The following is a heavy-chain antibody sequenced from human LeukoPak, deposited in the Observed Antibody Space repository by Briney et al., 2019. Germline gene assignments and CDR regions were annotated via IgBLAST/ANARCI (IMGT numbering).Heavy chain of an antibody. Sequence: GESLKISCKGSGYRFTDHWIAWVRQLPGKGLECMGIINPVDSETRYSPSFQGQVTISVDKSITTASLQWSSLRASDTAMYYRARQGSSTTSWQTIDYWGQGTLVSVSS. CDR2: INPVDSET. CDR3: ARQGSSTTSWQTIDY. D-gene: IGHD2-2*01. J-gene: IGHJ4*02. V-gene: IGHV5-51*01. CDR1: GYRFTDHW.